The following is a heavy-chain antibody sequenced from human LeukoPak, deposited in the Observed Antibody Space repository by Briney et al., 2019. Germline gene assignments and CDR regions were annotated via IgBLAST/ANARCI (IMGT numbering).Heavy chain of an antibody. CDR2: ISGSGGST. D-gene: IGHD3-10*01. Sequence: GGSLRLSCAASGFTFSTYAMNWVRQAPGKGLEWVSAISGSGGSTYYADSVKGQFTISRDNSKNTLYLQMNSLRAEDTAVYYCAKEEVFITMVRGGGGNYYYYMDVWGKGTTVTVSS. V-gene: IGHV3-23*01. CDR1: GFTFSTYA. J-gene: IGHJ6*03. CDR3: AKEEVFITMVRGGGGNYYYYMDV.